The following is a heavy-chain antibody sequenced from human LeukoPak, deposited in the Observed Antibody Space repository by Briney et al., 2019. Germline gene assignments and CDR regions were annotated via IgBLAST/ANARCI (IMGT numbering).Heavy chain of an antibody. Sequence: SGTLSLTCDVSGGSISSSNWWIWVRQSPGKGLEWTGEMYHGGRTSYHPSLKSRVTISVDKSKNQFSLKLSSVTAADTAVYYCARAPGDPDAFDIWGQGTMVTVSS. J-gene: IGHJ3*02. D-gene: IGHD7-27*01. CDR3: ARAPGDPDAFDI. CDR2: MYHGGRT. CDR1: GGSISSSNW. V-gene: IGHV4-4*02.